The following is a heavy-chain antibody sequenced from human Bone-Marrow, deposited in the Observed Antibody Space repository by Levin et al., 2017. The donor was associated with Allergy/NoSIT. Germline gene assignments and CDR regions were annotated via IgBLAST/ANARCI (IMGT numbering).Heavy chain of an antibody. V-gene: IGHV3-30-3*01. CDR3: ARDQGFYSGYDSFDY. Sequence: SCAASGFTFSSYAMHWVRQAPGKGLEWVAVISYDGSNKYYADSVKGRFTISRDNSKNTLYLQMNSLRAEDTAVYYCARDQGFYSGYDSFDYWGQGTLVTVSS. CDR1: GFTFSSYA. CDR2: ISYDGSNK. D-gene: IGHD5-12*01. J-gene: IGHJ4*02.